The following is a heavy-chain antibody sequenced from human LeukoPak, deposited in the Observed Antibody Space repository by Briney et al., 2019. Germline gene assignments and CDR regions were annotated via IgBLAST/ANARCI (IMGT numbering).Heavy chain of an antibody. J-gene: IGHJ4*02. CDR3: ARDGGAVAGRIDY. V-gene: IGHV3-21*01. Sequence: PGGSLRLSCAASGFTFSSYSMTWVRQAPGKGLEWVSSISSSSSYIYYADSVKGRFTISRDNAKNSLYLQMNSLRAEDTAVYYCARDGGAVAGRIDYWGQGTLVTVSS. D-gene: IGHD6-19*01. CDR2: ISSSSSYI. CDR1: GFTFSSYS.